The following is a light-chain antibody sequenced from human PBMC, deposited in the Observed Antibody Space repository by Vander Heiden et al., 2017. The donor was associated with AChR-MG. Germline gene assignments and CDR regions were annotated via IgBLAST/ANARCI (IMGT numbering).Light chain of an antibody. CDR1: QDIASW. CDR3: QQAKSFPT. Sequence: DSQMTQSPSFVSASVGDRITISCRASQDIASWLAWYQQNPGKAPDLLIYAASHLQSGVPSRFSGSGSGTDFTLTITSLQPEDFATYYCQQAKSFPTFGGGTKVELK. CDR2: AAS. V-gene: IGKV1D-12*01. J-gene: IGKJ4*01.